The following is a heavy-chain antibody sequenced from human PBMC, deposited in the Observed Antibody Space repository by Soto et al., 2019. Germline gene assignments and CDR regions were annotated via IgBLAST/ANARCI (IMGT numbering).Heavy chain of an antibody. Sequence: PSETLSLTCAVYGGSFSGYYWSWSRQPPGKGLEWIGEINHSGSTNYNPSLKSRVTISVDTSKNQFSLKLSSVTAADTAVYYCARGRGYRPVDYWGQGTLVTVSS. CDR3: ARGRGYRPVDY. CDR1: GGSFSGYY. J-gene: IGHJ4*02. D-gene: IGHD5-18*01. V-gene: IGHV4-34*01. CDR2: INHSGST.